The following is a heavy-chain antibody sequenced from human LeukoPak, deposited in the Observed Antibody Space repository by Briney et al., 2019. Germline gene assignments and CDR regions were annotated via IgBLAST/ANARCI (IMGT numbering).Heavy chain of an antibody. V-gene: IGHV3-23*01. CDR1: GFTFSSYA. CDR3: AKSTYDLFDY. Sequence: GGSLRLSCATSGFTFSSYAMSWVRQAPGKGLEWVAGISDSGGSTQYVDSVKGRFTISRDNSKNTLHLQMNSLRAEDTAVYYCAKSTYDLFDYWGQGTLVTVSS. CDR2: ISDSGGST. J-gene: IGHJ4*02. D-gene: IGHD3-3*01.